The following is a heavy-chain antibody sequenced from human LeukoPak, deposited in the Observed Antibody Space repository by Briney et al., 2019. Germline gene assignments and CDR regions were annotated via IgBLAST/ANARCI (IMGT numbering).Heavy chain of an antibody. D-gene: IGHD5-24*01. CDR1: GGTFNSYA. J-gene: IGHJ6*03. V-gene: IGHV1-69*05. CDR2: IMPLFGTA. Sequence: ASVKVSCKASGGTFNSYAISWVRQAPGQGLEWMGGIMPLFGTANYAQEFQGRVTFTTDESASTAYMEVSSLRSEDTTVYYCASGSLGDGYGVGDYYQYMDVWGKGTTVTVSS. CDR3: ASGSLGDGYGVGDYYQYMDV.